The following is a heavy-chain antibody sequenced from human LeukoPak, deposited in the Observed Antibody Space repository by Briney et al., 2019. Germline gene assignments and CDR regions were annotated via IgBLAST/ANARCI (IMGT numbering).Heavy chain of an antibody. CDR2: KKQDGSQK. CDR1: GFTFSIYY. D-gene: IGHD1-26*01. Sequence: GGSLRLSCAPSGFTFSIYYMAWVRQAPGKGLEWVATKKQDGSQKNYVVSVRGRFIISRDSDKNLLSLQMNSLSAEDTAVYRCARDVGGNLDYWGQGILVTVSS. V-gene: IGHV3-7*05. J-gene: IGHJ4*02. CDR3: ARDVGGNLDY.